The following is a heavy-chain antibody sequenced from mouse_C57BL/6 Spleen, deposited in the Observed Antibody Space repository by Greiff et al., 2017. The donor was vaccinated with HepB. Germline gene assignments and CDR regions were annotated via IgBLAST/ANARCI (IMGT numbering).Heavy chain of an antibody. CDR2: INYDGSST. J-gene: IGHJ2*01. CDR1: GFTFSDYY. V-gene: IGHV5-16*01. D-gene: IGHD2-1*01. Sequence: EVHLVESEGGLVQPGSSMKLSCTASGFTFSDYYMAWVRQVPEKGLEWVANINYDGSSTYYLDSLKSRFIISRDNAKNILYLQMSSLKSEDTATYYCAREDGNYGFYYFDYWGQGTTLTVSS. CDR3: AREDGNYGFYYFDY.